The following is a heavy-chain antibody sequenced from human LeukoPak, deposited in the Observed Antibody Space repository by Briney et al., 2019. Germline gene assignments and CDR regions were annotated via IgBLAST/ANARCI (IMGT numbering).Heavy chain of an antibody. J-gene: IGHJ4*02. Sequence: PSETLSLTCTVSGGALSSGGYYWSWLRQHPGTGLEWIGYIYYSGSTYYNPSLKSRVTISVDTSKNQFSLKLSSVTAADTAVYYCARVRDYSQRVDYWGQGTLVTVSS. CDR3: ARVRDYSQRVDY. D-gene: IGHD4-11*01. V-gene: IGHV4-31*03. CDR1: GGALSSGGYY. CDR2: IYYSGST.